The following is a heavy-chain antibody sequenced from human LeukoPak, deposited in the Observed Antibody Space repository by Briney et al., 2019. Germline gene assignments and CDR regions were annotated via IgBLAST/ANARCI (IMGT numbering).Heavy chain of an antibody. CDR3: ARLQSGDGFDV. V-gene: IGHV3-48*03. D-gene: IGHD4-11*01. J-gene: IGHJ3*01. CDR1: GFTFSNYA. Sequence: GGSLRLSCAASGFTFSNYALNWVRQAPGKGLEWVSYISSGGTTIYYADSVKGRFTFSRDNAKNPLYLQMNSLRAEDTAVYYCARLQSGDGFDVWGQGTMVTVSS. CDR2: ISSGGTTI.